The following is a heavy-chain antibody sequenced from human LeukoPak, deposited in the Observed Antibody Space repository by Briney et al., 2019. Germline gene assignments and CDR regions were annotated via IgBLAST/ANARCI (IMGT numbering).Heavy chain of an antibody. V-gene: IGHV4-34*01. CDR2: INHSGST. D-gene: IGHD3-10*01. CDR1: GGSFSGYY. CDR3: ARFFYGSGSYYTDY. J-gene: IGHJ4*02. Sequence: SETLSLTCAVYGGSFSGYYWSWIRQPPGKGLEWIGEINHSGSTNYNPSLKSRVTISVDTSKNQFSLKLSSVTAADTAVYYCARFFYGSGSYYTDYWGQGTLVTVSS.